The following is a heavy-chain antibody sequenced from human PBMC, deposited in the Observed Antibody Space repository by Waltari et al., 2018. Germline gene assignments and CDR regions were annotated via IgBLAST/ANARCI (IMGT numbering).Heavy chain of an antibody. CDR1: GGTFSSST. J-gene: IGHJ3*01. D-gene: IGHD1-26*01. V-gene: IGHV1-69*02. CDR2: IVPIIGLT. CDR3: ATSQSGTYYDAIVV. Sequence: QVQLVQSGAEVKKPGSSVKVSCKASGGTFSSSTVTWVRQAPGQGLDWMGRIVPIIGLTYYAQRFQGRVTSSADESTSTVYMELRSLTFEDSAVYYCATSQSGTYYDAIVVWGQGTKVT.